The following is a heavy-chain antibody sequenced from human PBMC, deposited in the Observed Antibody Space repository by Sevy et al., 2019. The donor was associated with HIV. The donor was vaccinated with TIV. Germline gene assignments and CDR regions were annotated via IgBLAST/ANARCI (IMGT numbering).Heavy chain of an antibody. CDR3: SRDAGYDTYGYYPSDY. D-gene: IGHD3-22*01. J-gene: IGHJ4*02. V-gene: IGHV3-30*03. CDR1: GFTFSTHA. Sequence: GGSLRLSCAASGFTFSTHAMHWVRQAPGKGLEWVAAISYDGKNKYYADSVKGQFTISRDDSKNTLFLQMKSLTPEDTAVYYCSRDAGYDTYGYYPSDYWGQGILVTVSS. CDR2: ISYDGKNK.